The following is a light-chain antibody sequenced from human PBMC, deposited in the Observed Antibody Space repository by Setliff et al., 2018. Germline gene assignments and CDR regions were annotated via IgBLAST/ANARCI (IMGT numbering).Light chain of an antibody. Sequence: QSVLTQPPSASGSPGQSVTISCTGTSSDVGGYKYVSWFQQHPGKAPKLMIYEVTKRPSGVPDRFSGSKSGNTASLTVSVLQAEDEADYYCTSYTSSSTLYVFGTGTKVTVL. CDR1: SSDVGGYKY. CDR3: TSYTSSSTLYV. J-gene: IGLJ1*01. V-gene: IGLV2-8*01. CDR2: EVT.